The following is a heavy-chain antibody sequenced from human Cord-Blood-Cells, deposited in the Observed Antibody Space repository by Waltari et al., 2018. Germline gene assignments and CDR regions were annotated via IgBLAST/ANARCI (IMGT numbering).Heavy chain of an antibody. CDR2: MNPNSGNT. CDR1: GYTFTSFD. Sequence: QVQLVQSEAEVKKPGASVKVSCKASGYTFTSFDIDWVRQATGQGLEWMGWMNPNSGNTGYAQKFQGRVTITRNTSISTAYMELSSLRSEDTAVYYCARWGSSSSEAFDIWGQGTMVTVSS. D-gene: IGHD6-6*01. J-gene: IGHJ3*02. V-gene: IGHV1-8*03. CDR3: ARWGSSSSEAFDI.